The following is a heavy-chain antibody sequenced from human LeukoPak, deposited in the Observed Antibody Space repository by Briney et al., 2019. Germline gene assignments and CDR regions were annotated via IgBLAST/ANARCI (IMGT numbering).Heavy chain of an antibody. CDR2: IYTSGST. Sequence: SETLSLTCTVSGGSISSYYWSWIRQPAGKGLEWIGRIYTSGSTNYNPSLKSRVTMSVDTSKNQFSLKLSSVTAADTAVSYCAREWPTMHHADYNWFDPWGQGTLVTVSS. J-gene: IGHJ5*02. D-gene: IGHD4/OR15-4a*01. V-gene: IGHV4-4*07. CDR3: AREWPTMHHADYNWFDP. CDR1: GGSISSYY.